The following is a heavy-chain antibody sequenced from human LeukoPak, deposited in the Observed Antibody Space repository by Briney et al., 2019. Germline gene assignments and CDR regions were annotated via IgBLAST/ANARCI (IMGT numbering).Heavy chain of an antibody. D-gene: IGHD4-17*01. CDR3: ARHDYGDYVFY. CDR2: ISDSGKTI. CDR1: GFIFSDYE. V-gene: IGHV3-48*03. Sequence: GGSLRLSCVASGFIFSDYEMNWVRQAPGKGLEWLSYISDSGKTIYYADSVKGRFTISRDNAKNSLYLQMNSLRAEDTAVYYCARHDYGDYVFYWGQGTLVTVSS. J-gene: IGHJ4*02.